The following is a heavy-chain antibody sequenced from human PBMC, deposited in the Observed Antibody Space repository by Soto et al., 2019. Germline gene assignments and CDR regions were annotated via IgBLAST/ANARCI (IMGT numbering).Heavy chain of an antibody. CDR2: IDPSDSYT. D-gene: IGHD2-2*01. CDR1: GYSFTSYW. J-gene: IGHJ6*02. V-gene: IGHV5-10-1*01. CDR3: ARQGGYCSSTSCYLLGYYYYGMDV. Sequence: GESLNISCKGSGYSFTSYWISWVRQMPGKGLEWMGRIDPSDSYTNYSPSFQGHVTISADKSISTAYLQWSSLKASDTAMYYCARQGGYCSSTSCYLLGYYYYGMDVWGQGPTVT.